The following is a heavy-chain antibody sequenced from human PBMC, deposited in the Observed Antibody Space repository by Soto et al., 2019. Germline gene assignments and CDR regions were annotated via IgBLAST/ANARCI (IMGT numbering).Heavy chain of an antibody. D-gene: IGHD2-21*01. CDR3: ARGDWPTQMDV. CDR1: GRSISGGTYY. CDR2: IYFSGST. J-gene: IGHJ6*02. V-gene: IGHV4-31*03. Sequence: QVQLQESGPGLVKPSQTLSLTCTVSGRSISGGTYYWSWILQPPGQGLEWLGYIYFSGSTYSNPSLKSRVIISVATSKNQFSLRLSSVTAADTAVYYCARGDWPTQMDVWGQGTTVTVSS.